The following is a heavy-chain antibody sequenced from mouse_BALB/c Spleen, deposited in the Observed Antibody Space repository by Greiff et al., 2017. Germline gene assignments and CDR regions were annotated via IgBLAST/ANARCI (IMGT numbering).Heavy chain of an antibody. Sequence: EVQLVESGGGLVKPGGSLKLSCAASGFTFSSYAMSWVRLSPEKGLEWVAEISSGGSYTYYPDTVTGRFTISRDNAKNTLYLEMSSLRSEDTAMYYGTRENYEEPEGLAYWGQGTLVTVSA. V-gene: IGHV5-9-4*01. J-gene: IGHJ3*01. CDR2: ISSGGSYT. CDR1: GFTFSSYA. D-gene: IGHD1-1*01. CDR3: TRENYEEPEGLAY.